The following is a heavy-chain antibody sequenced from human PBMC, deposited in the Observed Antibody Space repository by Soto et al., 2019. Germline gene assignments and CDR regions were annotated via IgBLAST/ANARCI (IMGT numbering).Heavy chain of an antibody. V-gene: IGHV1-18*01. D-gene: IGHD1-7*01. CDR2: ISAYNGNT. J-gene: IGHJ4*02. Sequence: ASVNVSCKASGYTFTSYGISWVRQAPGQGLEWMGWISAYNGNTNYAQKLQGRVTMTTDTSTSTAYMELRSLRSDDTAVYYCARRLLHFRNYVSGLDYWGQGTLVTVSS. CDR3: ARRLLHFRNYVSGLDY. CDR1: GYTFTSYG.